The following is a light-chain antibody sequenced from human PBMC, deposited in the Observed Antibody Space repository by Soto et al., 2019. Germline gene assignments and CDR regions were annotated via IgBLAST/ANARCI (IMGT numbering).Light chain of an antibody. V-gene: IGKV1-8*01. CDR3: HQYFSYPYT. Sequence: AIRMTQSPSSFSASTGDRVTITCRARQDISSYLAWYQQKVGKAPKLLIYAAATLQRGAPSRFSGSGSGTDFAITISRLQSDDFATYYYHQYFSYPYTFGQGTKLEI. J-gene: IGKJ2*01. CDR1: QDISSY. CDR2: AAA.